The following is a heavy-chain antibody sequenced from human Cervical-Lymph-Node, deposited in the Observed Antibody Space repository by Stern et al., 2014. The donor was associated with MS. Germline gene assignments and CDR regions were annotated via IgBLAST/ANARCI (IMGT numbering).Heavy chain of an antibody. Sequence: EDQLVESWGGLVQPGGSLRLSCAASGFTFSTYSMNWVRQAPGMWLEWVSAITSGSTYIYDADSVKGRFTISRDNAKNSLYLQMNSLRAEDTALYYCARDALNVRGTFDIWGQGTIVSVSS. CDR3: ARDALNVRGTFDI. D-gene: IGHD3-16*01. CDR1: GFTFSTYS. CDR2: ITSGSTYI. V-gene: IGHV3-21*01. J-gene: IGHJ3*02.